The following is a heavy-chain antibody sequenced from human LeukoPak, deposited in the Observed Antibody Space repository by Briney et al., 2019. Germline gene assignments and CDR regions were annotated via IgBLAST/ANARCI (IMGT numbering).Heavy chain of an antibody. CDR3: ARASKQWLVPPHFQH. CDR2: IYYSGST. V-gene: IGHV4-39*01. D-gene: IGHD6-19*01. J-gene: IGHJ1*01. CDR1: GGSISSSSYY. Sequence: PSETLSLTCTVSGGSISSSSYYWGWIRQPPGKGLEWIGSIYYSGSTYYNPSLKSRVTISVDTSKNQFSLKLNSVTAADTAVYYCARASKQWLVPPHFQHWGQGTLVTVSS.